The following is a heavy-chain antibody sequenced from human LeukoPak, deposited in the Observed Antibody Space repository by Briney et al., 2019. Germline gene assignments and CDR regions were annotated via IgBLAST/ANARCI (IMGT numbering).Heavy chain of an antibody. J-gene: IGHJ6*03. Sequence: SETLSLTCAVYGGSFSGYYWSWIRQSPGKGLEWIGEINHSGSTNYNPSLKSRVTISVDTSKNQFSLKLSSVTAEDTAVYYCASCSYSSSSWSIRHQYYYMDVWGKGTTVTVSS. V-gene: IGHV4-34*01. CDR1: GGSFSGYY. D-gene: IGHD6-6*01. CDR2: INHSGST. CDR3: ASCSYSSSSWSIRHQYYYMDV.